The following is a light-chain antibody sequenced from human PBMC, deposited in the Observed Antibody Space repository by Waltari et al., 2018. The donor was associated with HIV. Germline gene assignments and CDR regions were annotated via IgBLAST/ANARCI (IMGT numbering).Light chain of an antibody. Sequence: QSVLTQPPSVSGAPGQRVTISCTGRSSHIGAGYDVHWYQQLPGTTPKLLVYGNSNRPSGVPDRFSGSKSATSASLAITGLQAEDEADYYCQSYDNSLSAWVFGGGTKLTVL. V-gene: IGLV1-40*01. CDR3: QSYDNSLSAWV. CDR2: GNS. J-gene: IGLJ3*02. CDR1: SSHIGAGYD.